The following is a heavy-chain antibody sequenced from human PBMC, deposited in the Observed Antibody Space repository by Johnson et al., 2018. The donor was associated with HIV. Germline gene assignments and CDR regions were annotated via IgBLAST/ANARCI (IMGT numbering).Heavy chain of an antibody. CDR1: GFTFSTYG. CDR3: AAPVGATG. D-gene: IGHD1-26*01. V-gene: IGHV3-30*03. Sequence: QVQLVESGGGVVQPGRSLRLSCVASGFTFSTYGMHWARQAPGKGLEWAAVISYDGSYKYYADSVKGRFTISRDNSKNTLYLEMNSLRAGDTAVYYCAAPVGATGWGQGTMVTVAS. J-gene: IGHJ3*01. CDR2: ISYDGSYK.